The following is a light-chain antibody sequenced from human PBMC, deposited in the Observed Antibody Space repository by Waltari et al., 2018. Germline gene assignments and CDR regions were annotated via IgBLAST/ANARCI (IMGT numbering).Light chain of an antibody. CDR1: QSVGRT. Sequence: EIVLTQSPGSLSLSPGDRATLSCRACQSVGRTLAWYQQRPGQAPRLLIYDASSRATGIPDRFSGSGSGTDFSLTISRLEPEDFAVYYCQKYGTRPATFGQGTKVEVK. J-gene: IGKJ1*01. CDR3: QKYGTRPAT. V-gene: IGKV3-20*01. CDR2: DAS.